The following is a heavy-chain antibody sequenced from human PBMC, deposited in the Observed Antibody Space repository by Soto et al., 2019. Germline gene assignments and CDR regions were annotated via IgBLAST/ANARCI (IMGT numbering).Heavy chain of an antibody. CDR2: VSDGGGNV. D-gene: IGHD3-3*01. CDR3: EKDFKRSAFDH. V-gene: IGHV3-23*01. CDR1: GFTFSSFA. J-gene: IGHJ4*02. Sequence: GGSLRLSCAASGFTFSSFAMHWVRQSPGRGLEWVSMVSDGGGNVYYADSVKGRFTISRDNYKDIVYLQISSLTSDDTAVYYCEKDFKRSAFDHWGQGTPVTVSS.